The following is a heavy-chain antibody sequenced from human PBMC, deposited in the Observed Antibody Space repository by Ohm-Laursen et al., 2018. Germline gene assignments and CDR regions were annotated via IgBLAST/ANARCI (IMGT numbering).Heavy chain of an antibody. V-gene: IGHV3-13*01. D-gene: IGHD2-15*01. Sequence: SLRLSCTAAGFTFSSYDMHWVRQATGKGLEWVSAIGTAGDTYYPGSVKGRFTIPRENAKNSLYLQMNSLRAGDTAVYYCARAAYCSGGSCLDYWGQGTLVTVSS. CDR3: ARAAYCSGGSCLDY. J-gene: IGHJ4*02. CDR1: GFTFSSYD. CDR2: IGTAGDT.